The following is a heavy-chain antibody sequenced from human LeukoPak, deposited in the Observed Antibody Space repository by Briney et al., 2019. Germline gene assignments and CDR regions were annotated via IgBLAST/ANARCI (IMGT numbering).Heavy chain of an antibody. J-gene: IGHJ6*02. CDR3: ARDLAPYYYGMDV. CDR2: ISYDGSNK. CDR1: GFTFSSYA. Sequence: PGRSLRLSCAASGFTFSSYAMHWVRQAPGKGPEWVAVISYDGSNKYYADSVKGRFTISRDNSKNTLYLQMNSLRAGDTAVYYCARDLAPYYYGMDVWGQGTTATVSS. V-gene: IGHV3-30-3*01.